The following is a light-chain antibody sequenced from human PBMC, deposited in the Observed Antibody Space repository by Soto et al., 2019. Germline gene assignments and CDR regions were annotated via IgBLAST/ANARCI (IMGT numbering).Light chain of an antibody. Sequence: EMVLTQSRATLSLSPGERVTLSCRASQSVSSSLGWYQQKPGQAPRLLIYDASNRATGIPARFSGSGSGTDFTLTIRGLEPEDFAVYYCQQYGSSGTFGQGTKVDIK. CDR1: QSVSSS. CDR2: DAS. V-gene: IGKV3-11*01. CDR3: QQYGSSGT. J-gene: IGKJ1*01.